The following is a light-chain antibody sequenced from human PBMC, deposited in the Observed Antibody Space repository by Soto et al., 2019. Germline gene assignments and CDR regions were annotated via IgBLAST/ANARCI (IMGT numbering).Light chain of an antibody. CDR1: SSDVGDYNY. CDR2: DVS. CDR3: SSCTSSSTCV. J-gene: IGLJ1*01. V-gene: IGLV2-14*01. Sequence: QSALTQPASVSGSPGQSITISCTGTSSDVGDYNYVSWYQQHPGKAPKLMIYDVSNRPSGVSNRFSGSKSGNTASLTISGLQAEDEADYYCSSCTSSSTCVFGTGTKLTVL.